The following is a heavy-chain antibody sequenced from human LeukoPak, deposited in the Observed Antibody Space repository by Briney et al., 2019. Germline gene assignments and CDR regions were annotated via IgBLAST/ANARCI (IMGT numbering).Heavy chain of an antibody. J-gene: IGHJ5*02. CDR2: INPSGGST. CDR1: GYTFTSYY. Sequence: ASVKVSCKASGYTFTSYYMHWVRQAPGQGLEWMGIINPSGGSTSYAQKFQGRVTMTRDTSTSTVYMELSSLRSEDTAVYYCARDQYSSGSYYNRWFDPWGQGTLVTVSS. CDR3: ARDQYSSGSYYNRWFDP. D-gene: IGHD3-10*01. V-gene: IGHV1-46*01.